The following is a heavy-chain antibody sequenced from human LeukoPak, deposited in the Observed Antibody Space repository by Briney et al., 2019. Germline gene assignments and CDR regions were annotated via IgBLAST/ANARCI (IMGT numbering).Heavy chain of an antibody. V-gene: IGHV3-74*01. CDR1: GFPFSSYW. CDR2: MNADGRTI. CDR3: ATAGNYRFDS. J-gene: IGHJ4*02. Sequence: PGGSLRLSCAASGFPFSSYWMHWVRQTPGKGLVWVSRMNADGRTINYADSVKGRFTISRGNAKNTLYLQMNNLRDEDTAVYYCATAGNYRFDSWGQGTLVTVSS. D-gene: IGHD1-7*01.